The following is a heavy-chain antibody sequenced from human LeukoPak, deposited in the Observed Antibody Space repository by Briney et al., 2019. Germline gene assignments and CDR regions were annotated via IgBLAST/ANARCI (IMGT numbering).Heavy chain of an antibody. CDR2: INGGNGDT. J-gene: IGHJ5*02. CDR1: GYTFTNYA. V-gene: IGHV1-3*01. Sequence: ASVKVSCKASGYTFTNYAMHWVRQAPGQRLEWMGWINGGNGDTKYSQKFQGRVTITRETSASTAYMELSSLRSEDTAVYYCAREVGYSSSSEGWFDPWGQGTLVTVSS. D-gene: IGHD6-6*01. CDR3: AREVGYSSSSEGWFDP.